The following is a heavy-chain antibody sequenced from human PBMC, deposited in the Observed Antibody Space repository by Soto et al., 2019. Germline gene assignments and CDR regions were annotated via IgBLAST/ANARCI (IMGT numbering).Heavy chain of an antibody. V-gene: IGHV1-69*01. J-gene: IGHJ4*02. D-gene: IGHD5-18*01. CDR3: ARPLERGYTYGFIY. CDR2: IIPIFGTP. CDR1: GGTFSSYG. Sequence: QVQLVQSGAEVKKPGSSVKVSCKASGGTFSSYGISWVRQAPGQGLEWMGGIIPIFGTPNYAQQFQGRVTITADESTRTAYMELSSLRSEDTAVYYCARPLERGYTYGFIYWGQGTLVTVSS.